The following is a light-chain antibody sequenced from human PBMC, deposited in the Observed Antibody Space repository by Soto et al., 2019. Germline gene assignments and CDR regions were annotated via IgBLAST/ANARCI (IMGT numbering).Light chain of an antibody. CDR2: ENN. V-gene: IGLV1-51*02. CDR1: SSNIGNNY. Sequence: QSVLTQPPSVSAAPGQTVTISCSGSSSNIGNNYVSWYQQLPGTAPKLLIYENNKRPSGIPDRFSGSKSGTSTTLDITGLQTGDEADYYCGTWDSSLSAGKYVFGSGTKLTVL. J-gene: IGLJ1*01. CDR3: GTWDSSLSAGKYV.